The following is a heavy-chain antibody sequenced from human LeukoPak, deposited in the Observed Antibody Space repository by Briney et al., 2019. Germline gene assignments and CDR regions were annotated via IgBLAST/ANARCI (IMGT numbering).Heavy chain of an antibody. D-gene: IGHD5/OR15-5a*01. CDR3: ARVVSLDAFDI. V-gene: IGHV4-59*01. CDR1: GGSFSGYY. Sequence: SETLSLTCAVYGGSFSGYYWSWIRQPPGKGLEWIGYIYYSGSTNYNPSLKSRVTVSVDTSKNQFSLKLSSVTAADTAVYYCARVVSLDAFDIWGQGTMVTVSS. J-gene: IGHJ3*02. CDR2: IYYSGST.